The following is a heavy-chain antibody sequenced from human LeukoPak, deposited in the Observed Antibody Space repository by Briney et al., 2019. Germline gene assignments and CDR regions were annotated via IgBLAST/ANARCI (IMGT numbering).Heavy chain of an antibody. CDR2: INRDGSST. CDR1: GFTFITYW. Sequence: GGSLRLPCAASGFTFITYWMHWVRQVPGKGLVWVSRINRDGSSTSHADSVKGRFTISRDNAKNTLYLQMNSLRAEDTAVYYCARDFLEGFDYWGQGTLVTVSS. J-gene: IGHJ4*02. D-gene: IGHD1-1*01. V-gene: IGHV3-74*01. CDR3: ARDFLEGFDY.